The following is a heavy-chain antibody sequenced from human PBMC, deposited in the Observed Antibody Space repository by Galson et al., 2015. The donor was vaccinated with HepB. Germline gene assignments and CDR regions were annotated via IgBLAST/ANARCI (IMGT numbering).Heavy chain of an antibody. Sequence: ETLSLTCTVFGYSISSGYYWGWIRQPPGKGLEWIGSIYHSGSTYYNPSLKSRVTISVDTSKNQFSLKLSSVTAADTAVYYCARVEYYYGSGSPNWFDPWGQGTLVTVSS. V-gene: IGHV4-38-2*02. J-gene: IGHJ5*02. CDR2: IYHSGST. CDR3: ARVEYYYGSGSPNWFDP. D-gene: IGHD3-10*01. CDR1: GYSISSGYY.